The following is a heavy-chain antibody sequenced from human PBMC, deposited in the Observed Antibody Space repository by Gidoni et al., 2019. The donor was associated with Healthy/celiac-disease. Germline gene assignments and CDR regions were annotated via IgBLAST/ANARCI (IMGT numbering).Heavy chain of an antibody. CDR1: GFTFSSYG. J-gene: IGHJ4*02. CDR2: ISYDGSNK. Sequence: QVQLVESGGGVVQPGRSLRLSCAASGFTFSSYGMHWVRQAPGKGLEWVAVISYDGSNKYYADSVKGRFTISRDNSKNTLYLQMNSLRAEDTAVYYCAKDSILYCSSTSCYDFDYWGQGTLVTVSS. V-gene: IGHV3-30*18. CDR3: AKDSILYCSSTSCYDFDY. D-gene: IGHD2-2*01.